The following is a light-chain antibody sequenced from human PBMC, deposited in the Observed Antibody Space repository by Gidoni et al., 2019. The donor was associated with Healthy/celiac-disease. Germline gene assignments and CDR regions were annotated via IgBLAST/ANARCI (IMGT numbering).Light chain of an antibody. CDR3: QQYKSFLT. CDR1: QSISSW. J-gene: IGKJ4*01. Sequence: DIQMTQSPSTLSASVGDRVTITCRASQSISSWLAWYQQKPGKAPKLLIYDASSLESGVPSRFSGSGSGTEFTLTISSLQPDDFATYYCQQYKSFLTFXGXTKVEIK. CDR2: DAS. V-gene: IGKV1-5*01.